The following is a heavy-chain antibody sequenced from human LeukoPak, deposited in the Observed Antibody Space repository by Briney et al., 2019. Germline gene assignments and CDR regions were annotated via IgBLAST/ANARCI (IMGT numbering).Heavy chain of an antibody. CDR3: ARGGVDIDAFDI. J-gene: IGHJ3*02. CDR1: GGSISSGDYC. CDR2: IYYSGST. Sequence: SETLSLTCTVSGGSISSGDYCWSWIRQPPGKGLEWIGYIYYSGSTYYNPSLKSRVTISVDTSKNQFSLKLSSVTAADTAVYYCARGGVDIDAFDIWGQGTMVTVSS. V-gene: IGHV4-30-4*01. D-gene: IGHD5-12*01.